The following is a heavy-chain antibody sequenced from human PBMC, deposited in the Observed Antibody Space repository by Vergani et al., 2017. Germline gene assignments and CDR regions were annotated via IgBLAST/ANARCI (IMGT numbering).Heavy chain of an antibody. CDR2: ISGSGGST. CDR1: GFTFSSYA. J-gene: IGHJ6*02. V-gene: IGHV3-23*01. CDR3: AKISFAGPAYYYYGMDV. Sequence: EVQLLESGGGLVQPGGSLRLSCAASGFTFSSYAMSWVRQAPGKGLEWVSAISGSGGSTYYADSVKGRFTISRDNSKNTLYLQMNSLRAEDTAVYYCAKISFAGPAYYYYGMDVWGQGTTVTVSS.